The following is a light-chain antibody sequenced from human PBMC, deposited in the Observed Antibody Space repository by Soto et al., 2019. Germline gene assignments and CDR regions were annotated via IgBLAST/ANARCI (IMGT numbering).Light chain of an antibody. J-gene: IGLJ1*01. CDR3: RPNSDRRTLRVYV. Sequence: QSALTQPASVSGSPGQSITIPCTGTSSDIGGYEYVSWYQQHPGKAPRLMIYEVTYRPSGVSNRFSGSKSGSPASLAISGAPAGDGAGYYCRPNSDRRTLRVYVFGTGTKLTVL. CDR2: EVT. V-gene: IGLV2-14*01. CDR1: SSDIGGYEY.